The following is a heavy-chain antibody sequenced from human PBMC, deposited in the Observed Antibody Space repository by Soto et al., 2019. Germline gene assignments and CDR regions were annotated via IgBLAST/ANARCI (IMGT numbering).Heavy chain of an antibody. CDR2: ITNGGGTT. CDR1: GFTFSAFA. Sequence: EVRLLESGGGLVQPGGSLRLSCAASGFTFSAFAMSWVRQAPGKGLEWVSGITNGGGTTTYADSVKGRFTISRDNSKISLYLQMNSLRAEDTALYYCAKDASAGCPVSDLWGQGTQVTVSP. D-gene: IGHD2-15*01. CDR3: AKDASAGCPVSDL. J-gene: IGHJ1*01. V-gene: IGHV3-23*01.